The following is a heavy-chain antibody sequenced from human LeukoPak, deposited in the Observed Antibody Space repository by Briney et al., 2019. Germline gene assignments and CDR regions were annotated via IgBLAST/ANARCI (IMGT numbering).Heavy chain of an antibody. D-gene: IGHD3-22*01. V-gene: IGHV1-2*02. CDR1: GYTFTGYY. Sequence: ASVKVSCKAAGYTFTGYYMHWVRQGPGQGLEWMGWINPNSGGTNYAQKFQGRVTMTRDTSISTAYMELSRLRSDDTAVYYCARAGYYYDSSGYYLYFQHWGQGTPVTVSS. CDR2: INPNSGGT. CDR3: ARAGYYYDSSGYYLYFQH. J-gene: IGHJ1*01.